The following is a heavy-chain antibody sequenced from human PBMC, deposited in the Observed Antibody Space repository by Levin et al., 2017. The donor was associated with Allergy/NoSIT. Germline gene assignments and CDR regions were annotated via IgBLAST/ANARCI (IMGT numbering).Heavy chain of an antibody. D-gene: IGHD3-22*01. V-gene: IGHV4-59*01. J-gene: IGHJ3*02. Sequence: MTSETLSLTCTVSGGSISSYYWSWIRQPPGKGLEWIGYIYYSGSTNYNPSLKSRVTISVDTSKNQFSLKLSSVTAADTAVYYCARVDYYDSSGYYPHSVAFDIWGQGTMVTVSS. CDR2: IYYSGST. CDR1: GGSISSYY. CDR3: ARVDYYDSSGYYPHSVAFDI.